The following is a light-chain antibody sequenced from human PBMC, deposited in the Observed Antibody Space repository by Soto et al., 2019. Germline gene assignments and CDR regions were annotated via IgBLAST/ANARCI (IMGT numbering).Light chain of an antibody. J-gene: IGKJ5*01. V-gene: IGKV3-15*01. CDR2: GAS. CDR3: QQRSTWSYT. Sequence: EIVMTQSPATLSVSPGERATLSCRASQSVSSNLAWYQQKPGQAPRLLIYGASTRATGIPARFSGSGSGTEFTLTISSLQSEDFAVYYCQQRSTWSYTFGQGTRLEIK. CDR1: QSVSSN.